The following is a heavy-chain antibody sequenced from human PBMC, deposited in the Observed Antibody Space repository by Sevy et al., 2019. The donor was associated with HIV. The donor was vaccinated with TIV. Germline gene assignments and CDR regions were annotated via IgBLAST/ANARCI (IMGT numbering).Heavy chain of an antibody. CDR3: AKESHSGYYAY. CDR1: GFTFDDYA. J-gene: IGHJ4*02. D-gene: IGHD3-22*01. V-gene: IGHV3-9*01. CDR2: ISWNSGSI. Sequence: PGGSLRLSCAASGFTFDDYAMHWVRQAPGKGLEWVSGISWNSGSIGYADSVKGRFTISRDNAKNSLYLQMNSLRAETTALYYCAKESHSGYYAYWGQGTLVTVSS.